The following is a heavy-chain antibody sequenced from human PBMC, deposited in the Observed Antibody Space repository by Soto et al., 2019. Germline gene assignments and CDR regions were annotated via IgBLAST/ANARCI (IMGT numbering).Heavy chain of an antibody. D-gene: IGHD2-15*01. Sequence: PSQTLSLTCVGSGYTVSSNSVAWNWVSQSPSRGLEWLGRTYYRSRWYSDYAVSVRSRIDINADTSKNQVSLQLNSVTPEDTAVYYCARSEEDSDYYYYGMEVLGQGTTVSVSS. CDR1: GYTVSSNSVA. V-gene: IGHV6-1*01. CDR3: ARSEEDSDYYYYGMEV. J-gene: IGHJ6*02. CDR2: TYYRSRWYS.